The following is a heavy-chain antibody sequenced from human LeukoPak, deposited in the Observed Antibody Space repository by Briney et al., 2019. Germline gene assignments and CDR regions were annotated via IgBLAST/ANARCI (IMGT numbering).Heavy chain of an antibody. CDR3: TRERLGASTRYFDY. CDR1: GFTFSDHY. Sequence: GGSLRLSCAASGFTFSDHYMDWVRQAPGKGLEWVGLIKNKANNYATEYAASVRGRFTASRDDSENSLYLQMNSLKTEDTAVYYCTRERLGASTRYFDYWGQGTLVTVSS. D-gene: IGHD1-26*01. V-gene: IGHV3-72*01. CDR2: IKNKANNYAT. J-gene: IGHJ4*02.